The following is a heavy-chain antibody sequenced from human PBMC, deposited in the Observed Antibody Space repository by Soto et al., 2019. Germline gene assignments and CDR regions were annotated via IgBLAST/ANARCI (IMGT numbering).Heavy chain of an antibody. CDR1: GGTFSTDS. Sequence: QVQLVQSGAEVKKPGSSVKVSCKASGGTFSTDSISWVRQAPGQGLEWRGGIIPMFGTANNAQKFQGRVTITADESTSTASTELSSLRSEETAVYFCAREIDGYYGMDVWGQGTTVTVAS. J-gene: IGHJ6*02. V-gene: IGHV1-69*12. CDR2: IIPMFGTA. CDR3: AREIDGYYGMDV.